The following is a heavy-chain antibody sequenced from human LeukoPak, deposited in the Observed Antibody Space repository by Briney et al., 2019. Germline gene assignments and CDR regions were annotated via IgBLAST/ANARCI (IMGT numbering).Heavy chain of an antibody. CDR2: IIPIFGTA. D-gene: IGHD3-22*01. V-gene: IGHV1-69*05. J-gene: IGHJ4*02. Sequence: ASVKVSCKASGGTFSSYAISWVRQAPGQGLEWMGGIIPIFGTANYAQKLQGRVTMTTDTSTSTAYMELRSLRSDDTAVYYCAREARLLDYWGQGTLVTVSS. CDR3: AREARLLDY. CDR1: GGTFSSYA.